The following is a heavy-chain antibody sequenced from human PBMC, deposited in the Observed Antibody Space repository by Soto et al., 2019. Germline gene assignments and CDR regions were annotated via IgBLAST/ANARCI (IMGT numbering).Heavy chain of an antibody. CDR1: GGSISSGGYY. D-gene: IGHD1-26*01. CDR2: IYYSGST. J-gene: IGHJ6*02. V-gene: IGHV4-31*03. Sequence: SETLSLTCTVSGGSISSGGYYWSWIRQHPGKGLEWIGYIYYSGSTYYNPSLKSRVTISVDTSKNQFSLKLSSVTAADTAVYYCAREGGSYNGTRHYYYYYGMDVWGQGTTVTVSS. CDR3: AREGGSYNGTRHYYYYYGMDV.